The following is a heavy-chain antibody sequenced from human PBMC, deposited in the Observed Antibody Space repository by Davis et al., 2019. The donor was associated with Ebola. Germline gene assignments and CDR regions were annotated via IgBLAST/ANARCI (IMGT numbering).Heavy chain of an antibody. J-gene: IGHJ5*02. CDR3: ARAAVASTVTTLWFDP. CDR1: GFTFSTYG. D-gene: IGHD4-17*01. CDR2: ISYDGSYQ. V-gene: IGHV3-30*03. Sequence: GESLKISCAASGFTFSTYGMHWVRQAPGKGLEWVAVISYDGSYQNTGDSVRGRFTISRDNSKNTLYLQMNSLRTEDTAVYYCARAAVASTVTTLWFDPWGQGTLVTVSS.